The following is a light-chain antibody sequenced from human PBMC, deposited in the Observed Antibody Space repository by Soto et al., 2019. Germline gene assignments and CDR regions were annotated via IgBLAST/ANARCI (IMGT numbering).Light chain of an antibody. J-gene: IGKJ4*01. V-gene: IGKV1-8*01. Sequence: AIRMTQSPSSLSASTGDRVTITCRASQGISSYLAWYQQKPGKAPKLLIYAASTLQSGVPSRFSGSGSGTDFTLTISCLQSEDFATYYCQQSSFSPLTFGGGTRVEIK. CDR1: QGISSY. CDR3: QQSSFSPLT. CDR2: AAS.